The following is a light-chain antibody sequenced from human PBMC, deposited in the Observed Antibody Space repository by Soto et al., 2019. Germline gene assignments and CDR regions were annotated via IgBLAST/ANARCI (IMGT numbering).Light chain of an antibody. CDR3: QKYGSSPRK. CDR1: QSVSSSY. J-gene: IGKJ5*01. CDR2: GAS. Sequence: EIVFTHSPLTLSLSPVERATLSFMASQSVSSSYLAWYQQKPGQAPRLLIYGASSRATGIPDRFSGSGSGTDFTLTISRLEPEDFAVYYCQKYGSSPRKFGQGTRLEIK. V-gene: IGKV3-20*01.